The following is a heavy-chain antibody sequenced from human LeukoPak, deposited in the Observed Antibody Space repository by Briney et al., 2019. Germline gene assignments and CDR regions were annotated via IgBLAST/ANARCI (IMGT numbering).Heavy chain of an antibody. D-gene: IGHD1-20*01. J-gene: IGHJ4*02. V-gene: IGHV4-34*01. CDR2: INQSGST. CDR3: ARATSNWNYFDY. Sequence: SETLSLTCAVHGGSFSDYYWTWIRQPPGKGLEWIGEINQSGSTNSIPSLKSRVTISVDTSKNQFSLKLNSVTAADTAVYYCARATSNWNYFDYWGQGTLVTVSS. CDR1: GGSFSDYY.